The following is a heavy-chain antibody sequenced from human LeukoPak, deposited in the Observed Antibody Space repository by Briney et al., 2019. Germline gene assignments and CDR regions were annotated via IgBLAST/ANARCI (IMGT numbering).Heavy chain of an antibody. CDR2: IYYSGST. Sequence: PSETLSLTCTVSGGSISSYYWSWLRQPPGKGLEWIGYIYYSGSTNYNPSLKSRVTISVDTSKNQFSLKLCSVTAADTAVYYCAHGLGHLDYWGQGTLVTVSS. CDR3: AHGLGHLDY. D-gene: IGHD5-12*01. J-gene: IGHJ4*02. CDR1: GGSISSYY. V-gene: IGHV4-59*01.